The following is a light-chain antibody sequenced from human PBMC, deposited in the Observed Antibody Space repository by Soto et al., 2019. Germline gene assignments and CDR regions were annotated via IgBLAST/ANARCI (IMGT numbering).Light chain of an antibody. CDR1: SSDVGAYKY. CDR3: TSYIGSDTWV. J-gene: IGLJ3*02. Sequence: QSVLTQPPSASGSPGQSVTISCTGTSSDVGAYKYVSWYQQYPGKAPKLMIYEVSKRPSGVPARFSGSKSGNTASLTVSGLQSKDEADYYCTSYIGSDTWVFGGGTQLTVL. CDR2: EVS. V-gene: IGLV2-8*01.